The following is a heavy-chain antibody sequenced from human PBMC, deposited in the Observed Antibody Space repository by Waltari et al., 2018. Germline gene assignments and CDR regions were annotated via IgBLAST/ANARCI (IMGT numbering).Heavy chain of an antibody. CDR1: GFTFSSYS. CDR3: ARGGWELTPVDY. CDR2: NSKKSSYI. V-gene: IGHV3-21*01. Sequence: EVQLVESGGGLVKPGGSLRLSCAASGFTFSSYSMNWVRQAPGKGLEWVSYNSKKSSYIYYEDSGKGRFNISRDNAKNSLYLQMNSLGAEETALYYWARGGWELTPVDYWGQGTLVTVSS. J-gene: IGHJ4*02. D-gene: IGHD1-26*01.